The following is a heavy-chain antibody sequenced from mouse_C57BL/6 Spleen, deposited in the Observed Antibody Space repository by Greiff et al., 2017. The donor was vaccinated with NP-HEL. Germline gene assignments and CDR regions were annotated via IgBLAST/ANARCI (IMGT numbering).Heavy chain of an antibody. CDR1: GYTFTSYW. V-gene: IGHV1-64*01. J-gene: IGHJ1*03. D-gene: IGHD1-1*01. CDR2: IHPNSGST. Sequence: QVQLQQPGAELVKPGASVKLSCKASGYTFTSYWMHWVKQRPGQGLEWIGMIHPNSGSTNYNEKFKGKATLTADKSSSTAYMQLSSLTSEDSAVYFCARDYGSSYGYFDVWGTGTTVTVSS. CDR3: ARDYGSSYGYFDV.